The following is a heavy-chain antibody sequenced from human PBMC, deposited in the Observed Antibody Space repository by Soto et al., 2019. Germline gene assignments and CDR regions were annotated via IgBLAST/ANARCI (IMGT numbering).Heavy chain of an antibody. Sequence: SETLSLTCAVSGGAISSGGYSWSWIRQPPGKGLEWIGYIYHSGSNYENPSLKSRVTITVDRYKNQLSLKLRFVTAADTSVYYCARGGELTGHWYFDYWGQGTLLTISS. J-gene: IGHJ4*02. V-gene: IGHV4-30-2*01. CDR3: ARGGELTGHWYFDY. CDR1: GGAISSGGYS. D-gene: IGHD1-26*01. CDR2: IYHSGSN.